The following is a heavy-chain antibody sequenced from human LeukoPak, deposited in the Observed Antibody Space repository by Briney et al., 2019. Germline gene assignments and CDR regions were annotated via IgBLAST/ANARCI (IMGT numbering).Heavy chain of an antibody. V-gene: IGHV4-59*01. J-gene: IGHJ4*02. CDR3: ATLRDGYEFDY. D-gene: IGHD5-24*01. Sequence: SETLSLTCTVSGGSISSYYWSWIRQPAGKGLEWIGYIYNSGSTNYNPSLKSRVTISVDTSKNQFSLWLSSVTAADTAVYYCATLRDGYEFDYWGQGTLVTVSS. CDR1: GGSISSYY. CDR2: IYNSGST.